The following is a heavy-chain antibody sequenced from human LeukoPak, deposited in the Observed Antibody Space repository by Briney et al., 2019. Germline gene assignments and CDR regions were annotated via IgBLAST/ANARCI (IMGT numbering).Heavy chain of an antibody. CDR2: INPSGGST. Sequence: ASVKVSCKASGYTFTSYYMHWVRQAPGQGLEWMGIINPSGGSTSYAQKFQGRVTMTRDTSTSTVYMELSSLRSEDTAVYYCARVLLGFGELGYGMDVWGQGTTVTVSS. V-gene: IGHV1-46*01. D-gene: IGHD3-10*01. J-gene: IGHJ6*02. CDR1: GYTFTSYY. CDR3: ARVLLGFGELGYGMDV.